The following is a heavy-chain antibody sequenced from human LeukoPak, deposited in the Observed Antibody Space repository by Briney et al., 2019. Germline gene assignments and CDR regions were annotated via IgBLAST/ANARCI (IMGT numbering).Heavy chain of an antibody. V-gene: IGHV3-15*01. CDR2: IKSKTDGGTT. J-gene: IGHJ4*02. CDR1: GFTFSNAW. CDR3: TTVGGPFMPFVY. Sequence: GGSLRLSCAAPGFTFSNAWMSWVRQAPGKGLEWVGRIKSKTDGGTTDYAAPVKGRFTISRDDSKNTLCLQMNSLKTEDTAVYYCTTVGGPFMPFVYWGQGTLVTVSS. D-gene: IGHD2-2*01.